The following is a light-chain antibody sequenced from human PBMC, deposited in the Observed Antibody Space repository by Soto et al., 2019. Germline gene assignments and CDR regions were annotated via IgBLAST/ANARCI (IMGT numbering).Light chain of an antibody. Sequence: EIVLTQSPATLSLSPGERATLSCRASQSVSRYLAWYQQKPGQAPRLLIYDASNRATGIPARFSGSGSGTDFTLTISSLEPEDFAVYYCQQRSSWPITFGGGTKVDIK. J-gene: IGKJ4*01. CDR2: DAS. V-gene: IGKV3-11*01. CDR3: QQRSSWPIT. CDR1: QSVSRY.